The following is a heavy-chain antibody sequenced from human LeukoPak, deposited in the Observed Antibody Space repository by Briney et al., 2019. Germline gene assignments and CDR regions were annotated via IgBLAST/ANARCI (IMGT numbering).Heavy chain of an antibody. CDR2: ISGSGESA. D-gene: IGHD2-2*01. Sequence: GGSLRLSCAASGFTFSSYAMSWVRQAPGKGLEWVSSISGSGESAYYADSVKGRFTISRDKTKNTLYLQMNSLRAEDTAVYYCAKDSVLIPAGWFDPWGQGSPVTVSS. CDR3: AKDSVLIPAGWFDP. J-gene: IGHJ5*02. CDR1: GFTFSSYA. V-gene: IGHV3-23*01.